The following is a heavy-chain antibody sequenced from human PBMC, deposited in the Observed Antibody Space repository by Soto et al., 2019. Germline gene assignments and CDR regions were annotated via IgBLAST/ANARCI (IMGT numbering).Heavy chain of an antibody. CDR2: IYWDDDK. CDR3: AHRVLRTVFGLVTTTAIYFDV. V-gene: IGHV2-5*02. J-gene: IGHJ1*01. Sequence: QIPLNESGPTVVRPTETLTLTCRFSGFSRTTSGVGVGWIRQSPGKAPEWLALIYWDDDKRYSASLKSRLTITKDTSKHQVVLTVSDLDPTDTATYYCAHRVLRTVFGLVTTTAIYFDVWGQVTPVAVSS. D-gene: IGHD3-3*01. CDR1: GFSRTTSGVG.